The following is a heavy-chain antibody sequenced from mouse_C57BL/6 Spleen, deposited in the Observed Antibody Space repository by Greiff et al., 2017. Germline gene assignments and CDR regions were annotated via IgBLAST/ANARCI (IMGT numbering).Heavy chain of an antibody. V-gene: IGHV2-2*01. CDR2: IWSGGST. J-gene: IGHJ2*01. CDR3: ARSGGWLLQYYFDY. CDR1: GFSFTSYG. Sequence: QVQLQQSGPGLVQPSQSLSITCTVSGFSFTSYGVHWVRQSPGKGLEWLGVIWSGGSTDYNAAFISRLSISKDNSKSQVVFKMNSLHADDTAIYYCARSGGWLLQYYFDYWGQGTTLTVSS. D-gene: IGHD2-3*01.